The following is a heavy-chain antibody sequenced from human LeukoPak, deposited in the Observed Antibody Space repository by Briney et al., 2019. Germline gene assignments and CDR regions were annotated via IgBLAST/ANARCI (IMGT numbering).Heavy chain of an antibody. D-gene: IGHD6-19*01. V-gene: IGHV4-39*07. CDR2: IYYSGST. CDR3: ARVSDSSGWYRGYFDY. CDR1: GGSVSSSSYY. Sequence: SETLSLTCTVSGGSVSSSSYYWGWIRQPPGKGLEWIGSIYYSGSTYYNPSLKSRVTISVDTSKNQFSLKLSSVTAADTAVYYCARVSDSSGWYRGYFDYWGQGTLVTVSS. J-gene: IGHJ4*02.